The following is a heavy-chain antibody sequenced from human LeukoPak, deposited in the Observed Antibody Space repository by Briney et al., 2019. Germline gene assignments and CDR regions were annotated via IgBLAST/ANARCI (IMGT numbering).Heavy chain of an antibody. Sequence: GSLRLSCVASAFTFSSYAMSWVRQAPGKGLEWGSAVSGSGGSTYYADSVKGRFTISRDNSKNTLYLQMNSLRAEDTAVYYCAKEVRAAARSEGFDHWGQGTLVTVSS. CDR1: AFTFSSYA. V-gene: IGHV3-23*01. CDR2: VSGSGGST. CDR3: AKEVRAAARSEGFDH. D-gene: IGHD6-13*01. J-gene: IGHJ4*02.